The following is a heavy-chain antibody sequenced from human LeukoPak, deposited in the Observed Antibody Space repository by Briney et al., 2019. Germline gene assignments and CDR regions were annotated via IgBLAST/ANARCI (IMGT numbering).Heavy chain of an antibody. CDR1: GFSRTSSGVG. CDR2: IYWNDDK. J-gene: IGHJ4*02. Sequence: SGPTLVQPTQALTLTCTFSGFSRTSSGVGGAWIRQPPVKALEWLALIYWNDDKRYIPSLKSRLTITKDPSKNQVVLTMTNMEPIDTATYSCAHTHVPATADSFDYRGQGTLVTVSS. D-gene: IGHD2-2*01. V-gene: IGHV2-5*01. CDR3: AHTHVPATADSFDY.